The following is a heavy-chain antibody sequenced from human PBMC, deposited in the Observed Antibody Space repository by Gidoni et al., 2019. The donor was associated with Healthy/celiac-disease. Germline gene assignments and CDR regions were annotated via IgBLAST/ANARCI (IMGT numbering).Heavy chain of an antibody. J-gene: IGHJ5*02. V-gene: IGHV1-69*01. CDR2: IIPIFGTA. CDR3: ARDSPEVYGSGSYFWFDP. CDR1: GGTFSSYA. Sequence: QVQLVQSGAEVKKPGSSVKVSCKASGGTFSSYAISWVRQAPGQGLEWMGGIIPIFGTANYAQKFQGRVTITADESTSTAYMELSSLRSEDTAVYYCARDSPEVYGSGSYFWFDPWGQGTLVTVSS. D-gene: IGHD3-10*01.